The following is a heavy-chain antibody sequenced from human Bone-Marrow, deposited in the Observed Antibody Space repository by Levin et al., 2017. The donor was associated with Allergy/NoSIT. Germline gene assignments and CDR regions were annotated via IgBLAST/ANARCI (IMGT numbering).Heavy chain of an antibody. CDR3: ATVGTSSTVMDSFDY. Sequence: PGGSLRLSCAVSGLTFSSYSMHWVRQAPGKGLEWVSIISSTSNIIFYADSMKGRFTISRDNARNSLYLQMNSLRAEDTALYYCATVGTSSTVMDSFDYWGQGTLVTVSS. D-gene: IGHD5-18*01. V-gene: IGHV3-21*01. CDR1: GLTFSSYS. CDR2: ISSTSNII. J-gene: IGHJ4*02.